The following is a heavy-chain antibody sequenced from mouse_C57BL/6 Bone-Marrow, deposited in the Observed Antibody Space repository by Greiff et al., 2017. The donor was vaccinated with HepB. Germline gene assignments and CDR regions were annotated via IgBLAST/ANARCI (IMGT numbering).Heavy chain of an antibody. CDR3: AREIYYYGRGFAY. V-gene: IGHV3-6*01. D-gene: IGHD1-1*01. J-gene: IGHJ3*01. CDR1: GYSITSGYY. CDR2: ISYDGSN. Sequence: VQLQESGPGLVKPSQSLSLTCSVTGYSITSGYYWNWIRQFPGNKLEWMGYISYDGSNNYNPSLKNRISITRDTSKNQFFLKLNSVTTEDTATYYCAREIYYYGRGFAYWGQGTLVTVSA.